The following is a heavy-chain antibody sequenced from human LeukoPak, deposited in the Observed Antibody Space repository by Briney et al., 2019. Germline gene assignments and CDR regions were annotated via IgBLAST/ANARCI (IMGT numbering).Heavy chain of an antibody. D-gene: IGHD4-11*01. V-gene: IGHV4-59*01. CDR2: VSDGGRT. Sequence: SETLSLTCSVSGGSITSYYWSWIRQPPGKGLEWIGHVSDGGRTNYSPSLRSRVSISVDTSKNQFSLKLNSVTAADTAVYSCASDYRDYWGQGTLVTVSS. CDR1: GGSITSYY. CDR3: ASDYRDY. J-gene: IGHJ4*02.